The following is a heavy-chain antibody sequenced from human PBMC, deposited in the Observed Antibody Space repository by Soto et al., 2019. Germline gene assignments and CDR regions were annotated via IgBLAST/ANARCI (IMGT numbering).Heavy chain of an antibody. V-gene: IGHV1-18*01. CDR1: GYTFTSYG. D-gene: IGHD5-18*01. Sequence: QVQLVQSGAEVKKPGASVKVSCKASGYTFTSYGISWVRQAPGQGLEWMGWISAYNGNTNYAQKLQGRVTMTTDTSTSTAYMELRSLRSDDTAVYYCAGEGRSYGVLYYYYYGMDVWGQGTTVTVSS. CDR3: AGEGRSYGVLYYYYYGMDV. J-gene: IGHJ6*02. CDR2: ISAYNGNT.